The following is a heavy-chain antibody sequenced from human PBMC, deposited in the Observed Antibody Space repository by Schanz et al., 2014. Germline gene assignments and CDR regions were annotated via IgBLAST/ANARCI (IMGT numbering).Heavy chain of an antibody. CDR3: AKDSCSSTTCYGYGMDV. Sequence: QVQLVESGGGLVKPGGSLRLSCAASGFTFRDYYMSWIRQAPGKGLEWLSYIDGKSTTVYYADSVKGRFTVFRDNSKRTLYLEINDPRAEDTAVYYCAKDSCSSTTCYGYGMDVWGQGSTVTVSS. D-gene: IGHD2-2*01. J-gene: IGHJ6*02. V-gene: IGHV3-11*01. CDR2: IDGKSTTV. CDR1: GFTFRDYY.